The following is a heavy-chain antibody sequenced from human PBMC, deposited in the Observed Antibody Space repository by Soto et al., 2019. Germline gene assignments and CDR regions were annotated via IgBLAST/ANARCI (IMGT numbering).Heavy chain of an antibody. V-gene: IGHV1-8*01. D-gene: IGHD2-2*01. CDR3: AHSKYRFARAFDI. Sequence: ASVKVSCKASGYTFTRYDINWVRPATGQGLEWMGWMNPNSGNTGYAQKFRGRVTMTRNTSISTAYMELSSLRSEDTAVYYCAHSKYRFARAFDIWGQGTMVTVSS. CDR1: GYTFTRYD. J-gene: IGHJ3*02. CDR2: MNPNSGNT.